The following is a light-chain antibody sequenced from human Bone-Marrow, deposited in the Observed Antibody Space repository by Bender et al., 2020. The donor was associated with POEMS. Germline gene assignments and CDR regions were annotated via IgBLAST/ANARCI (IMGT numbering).Light chain of an antibody. CDR3: QSYDNGLAAAV. J-gene: IGLJ2*01. CDR2: SSH. V-gene: IGLV1-44*01. CDR1: SSNIGAHA. Sequence: QSVLTQPPSASGTPGQRVTISCSGGSSNIGAHAVNWYQHLPGTAPKLLIYSSHRRPSEVPDRFSGSRSGTSASLAISGLQSEDEADYFCQSYDNGLAAAVFGAGTKLTVL.